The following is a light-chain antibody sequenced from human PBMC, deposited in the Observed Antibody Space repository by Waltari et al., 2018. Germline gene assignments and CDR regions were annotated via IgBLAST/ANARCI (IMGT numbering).Light chain of an antibody. J-gene: IGLJ2*01. CDR2: DVS. Sequence: QSALTQPATVSGSPGQSITISCTGTSSDVGGYNYVSWYQQHPGKAPKLMIYDVSKRPSGVSNRFSGSKSGNTASLTISGLQAEDEADYYCSSYTSSNTLVFGGGIKLTVL. CDR1: SSDVGGYNY. CDR3: SSYTSSNTLV. V-gene: IGLV2-14*03.